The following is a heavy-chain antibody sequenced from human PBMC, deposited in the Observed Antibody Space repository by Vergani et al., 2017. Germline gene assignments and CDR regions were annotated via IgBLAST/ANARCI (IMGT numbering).Heavy chain of an antibody. D-gene: IGHD1-7*01. CDR1: GFTFTNYG. V-gene: IGHV3-30*02. CDR2: TRYDGIVE. Sequence: QVQLVESGGGVVQPGGSLRLSCAASGFTFTNYGMHWVRQAPGKGLEWVAFTRYDGIVEYYGDSVRGRFTISRDNSKKTLYLQMNSLRAEDTAVYYCASSAGTYDAFDIWGQGTMVTVSS. J-gene: IGHJ3*02. CDR3: ASSAGTYDAFDI.